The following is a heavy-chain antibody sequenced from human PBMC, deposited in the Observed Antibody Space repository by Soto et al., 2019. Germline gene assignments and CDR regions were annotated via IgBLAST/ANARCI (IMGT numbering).Heavy chain of an antibody. CDR3: AKNYGNAFDI. CDR2: INHSGST. Sequence: SETLSLTCAVYGGSFSGYYWNWLRQPPGEGLEWIGEINHSGSTNYNPSLKSRVTISVDTSKNQFSLKLSSVTAADTAVYYCAKNYGNAFDIWGQGTMVTVSS. J-gene: IGHJ3*02. D-gene: IGHD3-10*01. V-gene: IGHV4-34*01. CDR1: GGSFSGYY.